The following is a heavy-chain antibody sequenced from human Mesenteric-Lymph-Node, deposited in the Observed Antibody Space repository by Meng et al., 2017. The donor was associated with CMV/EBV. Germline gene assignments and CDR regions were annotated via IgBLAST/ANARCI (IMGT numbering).Heavy chain of an antibody. D-gene: IGHD6-19*01. CDR1: GCYMGSVYY. V-gene: IGHV4-38-2*01. CDR3: ARPSPSWQSPRLVPFGA. J-gene: IGHJ5*02. CDR2: VHDSGST. Sequence: QRPRQESGTGQGKHPRPLALNCPSSGCYMGSVYYGGWVRQPPGRVVEWIGSVHDSGSTYNSPSLKSRVTVSVDKSKNQFSLRLTSVTAADTAVYYCARPSPSWQSPRLVPFGAWGQGTLVTVSS.